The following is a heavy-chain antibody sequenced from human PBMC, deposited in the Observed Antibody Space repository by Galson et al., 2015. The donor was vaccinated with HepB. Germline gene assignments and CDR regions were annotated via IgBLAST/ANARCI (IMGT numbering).Heavy chain of an antibody. J-gene: IGHJ4*02. V-gene: IGHV3-7*05. CDR1: GFTFSSTW. D-gene: IGHD6-13*01. CDR2: IKRDGSET. Sequence: SLRLSCAASGFTFSSTWMSWVRQAPGKGLEWVANIKRDGSETYYVDSVKGRFTISRDNTKNSLYLQMTSLRAEDTAVYYCATQASSSWYYFDYWGQGTLVTVSS. CDR3: ATQASSSWYYFDY.